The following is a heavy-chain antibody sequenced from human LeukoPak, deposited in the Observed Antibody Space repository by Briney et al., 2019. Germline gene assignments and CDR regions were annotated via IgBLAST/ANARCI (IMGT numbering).Heavy chain of an antibody. J-gene: IGHJ2*01. CDR1: GGSITSSY. V-gene: IGHV4-59*01. D-gene: IGHD3-10*01. CDR2: IYYSGST. Sequence: PSETLSLTCTVSGGSITSSYWSWIRQPPGKGLEWVGYIYYSGSTNYNPSLKSRVTISVDTSKNQFSLKLSSVTAADTAVYYCARSYYYGSGSYYNPYWYFDLWGRGTLVTVSS. CDR3: ARSYYYGSGSYYNPYWYFDL.